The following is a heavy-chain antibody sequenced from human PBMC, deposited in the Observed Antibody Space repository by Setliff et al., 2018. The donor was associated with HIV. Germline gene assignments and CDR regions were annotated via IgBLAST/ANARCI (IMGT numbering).Heavy chain of an antibody. CDR3: ARPALGIGGGSRFDN. CDR1: GDSVSSRSYY. J-gene: IGHJ4*02. V-gene: IGHV4-39*01. D-gene: IGHD3-10*01. CDR2: IYFNGIT. Sequence: PSETLSLTCSVSGDSVSSRSYYWGWIRQSPGKGLEWIGSIYFNGITHDNPSLKSRVTTSVDTSKNQFSLKLSSVTAADTAVYYCARPALGIGGGSRFDNWGQGTRVTVSS.